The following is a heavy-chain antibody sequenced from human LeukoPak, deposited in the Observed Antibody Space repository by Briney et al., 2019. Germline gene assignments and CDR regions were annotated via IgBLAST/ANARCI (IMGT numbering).Heavy chain of an antibody. CDR2: ISGSSTTI. D-gene: IGHD6-13*01. V-gene: IGHV3-48*01. J-gene: IGHJ4*02. CDR1: GFTFSTYN. Sequence: GGSLRLSCAASGFTFSTYNMNWVRQAPGKGLEWVSYISGSSTTIYYADSVKGRFTISRDNAKNSLYLQMNSLRAEDTAVYFCARDQGSDSSWYVYWGQGTLVTVSS. CDR3: ARDQGSDSSWYVY.